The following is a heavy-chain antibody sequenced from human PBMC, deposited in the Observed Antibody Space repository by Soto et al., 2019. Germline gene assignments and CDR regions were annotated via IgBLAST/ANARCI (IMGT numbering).Heavy chain of an antibody. Sequence: GGSLRLSCAASGFTVSTKYMSWVRQAPGKGLEWVAVIWYDGSNKYYADSVKGRFTISRDNSKNTLYLQMNSLRAEDTAVYYCASYPQQKLVLGDDYWGQGTLVTVSS. J-gene: IGHJ4*02. CDR1: GFTVSTKY. CDR3: ASYPQQKLVLGDDY. D-gene: IGHD6-13*01. V-gene: IGHV3-33*08. CDR2: IWYDGSNK.